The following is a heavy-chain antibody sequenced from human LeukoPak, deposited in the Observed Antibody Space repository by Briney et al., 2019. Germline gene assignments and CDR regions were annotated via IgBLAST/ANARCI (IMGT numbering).Heavy chain of an antibody. Sequence: GGSLRLSCAASGFTFSSYWMHWVRQAPGKGLVWVSRINSDGSSTSYADTVKGRFTISRDNAKNTLYLQMNSLRAEDTAVYYCAGDSSGYYSWSGFSDYWGQGTLVTVSS. CDR2: INSDGSST. CDR1: GFTFSSYW. D-gene: IGHD3-22*01. J-gene: IGHJ4*02. V-gene: IGHV3-74*01. CDR3: AGDSSGYYSWSGFSDY.